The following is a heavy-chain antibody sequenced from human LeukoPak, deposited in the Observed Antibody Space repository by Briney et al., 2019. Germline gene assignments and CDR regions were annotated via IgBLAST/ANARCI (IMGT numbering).Heavy chain of an antibody. V-gene: IGHV1-24*01. CDR1: GYTLTELS. Sequence: GASVKVSCKVSGYTLTELSMHWVRQAPGKGLEWMGGFDPEDGETIYAQKFQGRVTMTEDTSTDTAYVELSSLRSEDTAVYYCATARPEYYYDSSGYSYFDYWGQGTLVTVSS. CDR3: ATARPEYYYDSSGYSYFDY. J-gene: IGHJ4*02. CDR2: FDPEDGET. D-gene: IGHD3-22*01.